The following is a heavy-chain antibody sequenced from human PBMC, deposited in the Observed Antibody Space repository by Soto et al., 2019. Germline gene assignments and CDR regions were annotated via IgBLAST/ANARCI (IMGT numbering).Heavy chain of an antibody. CDR3: ARLQFGEGFDY. CDR2: ILHTGGT. D-gene: IGHD3-10*01. V-gene: IGHV4-30-2*01. J-gene: IGHJ4*02. CDR1: GGSISGGGFS. Sequence: SETLSLTCAVSGGSISGGGFSWSWIRQPPGKGLEWIGYILHTGGTQYNPSLKSRVSMSVDKSKNQFSLHLTSVTAADTAVYYCARLQFGEGFDYWGQGAMVTVSS.